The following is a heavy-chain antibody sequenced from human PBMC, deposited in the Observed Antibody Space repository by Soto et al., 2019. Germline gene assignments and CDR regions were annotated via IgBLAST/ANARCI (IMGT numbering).Heavy chain of an antibody. CDR2: ISGIVGST. CDR1: GFTFSSYA. CDR3: EKDRYSGWYRDY. V-gene: IGHV3-23*01. Sequence: GGSLRLSCAASGFTFSSYAMSWVRQAPGKGLEWVSAISGIVGSTYYANSVKGRFTISRDNSKNTLYLQMNSMRAEDTAVFYCEKDRYSGWYRDYCSQRTLVPVSS. J-gene: IGHJ4*02. D-gene: IGHD6-13*01.